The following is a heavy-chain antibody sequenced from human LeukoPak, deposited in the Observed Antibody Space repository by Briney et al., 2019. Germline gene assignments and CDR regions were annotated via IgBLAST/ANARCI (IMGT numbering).Heavy chain of an antibody. CDR3: ARDVPWYSSSWYYFDY. J-gene: IGHJ4*02. CDR2: ISSSSSYI. D-gene: IGHD6-13*01. Sequence: GGSLRLSCAASGFTFSSYSMNWVRQAPGKGLEWVSSISSSSSYIYYADSVKGRFTISRDNAENSLYLQMNSLRAEDTAVYYCARDVPWYSSSWYYFDYWGQGTLVTVSS. V-gene: IGHV3-21*01. CDR1: GFTFSSYS.